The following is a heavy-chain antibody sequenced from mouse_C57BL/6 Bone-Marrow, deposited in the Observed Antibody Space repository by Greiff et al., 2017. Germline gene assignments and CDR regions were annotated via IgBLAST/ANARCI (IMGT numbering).Heavy chain of an antibody. CDR1: GYTFTSYW. J-gene: IGHJ2*01. CDR2: INPSNGGT. D-gene: IGHD1-1*01. V-gene: IGHV1-53*01. Sequence: VQLQQPGTELVKPGASVKLSCKASGYTFTSYWMHWVKQRPGQGLEWIGNINPSNGGTNYNEKFKSKATLTVAKSSSTAYMQRSSLTSEDSAVYYCARGFPYYYGSSDGPPVYFDYWGQGTTLTVSS. CDR3: ARGFPYYYGSSDGPPVYFDY.